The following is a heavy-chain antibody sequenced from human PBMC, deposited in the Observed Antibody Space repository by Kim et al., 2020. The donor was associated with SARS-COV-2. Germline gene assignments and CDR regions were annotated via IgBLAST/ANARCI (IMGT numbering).Heavy chain of an antibody. J-gene: IGHJ4*02. D-gene: IGHD3-22*01. CDR2: IRTKAYGGTT. V-gene: IGHV3-49*04. CDR3: TRARFDYDAPFDY. Sequence: GGSLRLSCTASGFTFGDYAMNWVRQAPGKGLEWVGFIRTKAYGGTTEYVASVKGRFTISRDDPKSIAYLQMNSLKTEDTAVYFCTRARFDYDAPFDYWGQGTLVTVSS. CDR1: GFTFGDYA.